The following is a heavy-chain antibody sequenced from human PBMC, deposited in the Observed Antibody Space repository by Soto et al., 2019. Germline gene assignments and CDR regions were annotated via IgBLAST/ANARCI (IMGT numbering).Heavy chain of an antibody. V-gene: IGHV4-39*01. CDR3: ASQRYDSSGYYYYAFDI. Sequence: LSLTCTVSGGSISSSSYYWGWIRQPPGKGLEWIGSIYYSGSTYYNPSLKSRVTISVDTSKNQFSLKLSSVTAADTAVYYCASQRYDSSGYYYYAFDIWGQGTMVTVSS. CDR1: GGSISSSSYY. D-gene: IGHD3-22*01. J-gene: IGHJ3*02. CDR2: IYYSGST.